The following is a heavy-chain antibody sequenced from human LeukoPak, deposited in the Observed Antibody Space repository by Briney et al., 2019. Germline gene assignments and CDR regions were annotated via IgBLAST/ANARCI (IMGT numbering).Heavy chain of an antibody. CDR3: AKEDDGYRTKYFDY. D-gene: IGHD5-24*01. V-gene: IGHV3-23*01. CDR2: ISGSGGST. Sequence: PGGSLRLSCAASGFSFGNHAMIWVRQAPGKGLEWVSAISGSGGSTYYADSVKGRFTISRDNSKNTLYLQMNSLRAEDTAVYYCAKEDDGYRTKYFDYWGQGTLVTVSS. J-gene: IGHJ4*02. CDR1: GFSFGNHA.